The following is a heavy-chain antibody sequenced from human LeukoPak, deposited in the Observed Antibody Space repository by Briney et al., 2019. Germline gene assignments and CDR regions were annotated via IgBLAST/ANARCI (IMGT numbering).Heavy chain of an antibody. Sequence: PSETLSLTCTVSGGSISSSYYWGWIRQPPGKGLEWIGSIYYSGSTYYNPSLKSRVTISVDTSKNQFSLKLSSVTAADTAVYYCARHPRILHLRFLEWLLHRFDYWGQGTLVTVSS. V-gene: IGHV4-39*01. CDR2: IYYSGST. CDR3: ARHPRILHLRFLEWLLHRFDY. CDR1: GGSISSSYY. J-gene: IGHJ4*02. D-gene: IGHD3-3*01.